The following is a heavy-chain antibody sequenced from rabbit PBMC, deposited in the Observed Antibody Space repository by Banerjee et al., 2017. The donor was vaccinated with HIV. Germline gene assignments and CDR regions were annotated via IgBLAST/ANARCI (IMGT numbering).Heavy chain of an antibody. CDR1: GFSFSGGYW. Sequence: QEQLEESGGDMVKPGASLTLTCTASGFSFSGGYWVCWVWQAPGKGLEWIACISDVSGDTYYATWAKGRFTISQTSSTTVTLQMTSLTAADTATYFCARDLLSRSDSSYFGLWGQGTLVTDS. CDR2: ISDVSGDT. J-gene: IGHJ6*01. CDR3: ARDLLSRSDSSYFGL. D-gene: IGHD8-1*01. V-gene: IGHV1S45*01.